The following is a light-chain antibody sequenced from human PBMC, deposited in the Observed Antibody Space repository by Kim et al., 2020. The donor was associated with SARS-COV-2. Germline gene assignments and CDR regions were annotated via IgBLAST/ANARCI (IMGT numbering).Light chain of an antibody. CDR2: SNI. CDR3: AAWDDSLNGVV. J-gene: IGLJ2*01. V-gene: IGLV1-44*01. Sequence: GPRATNSCYGSSSNTESNTVNWYQQFPGTAPKLLIYSNIQRPSGVPDRFSGSKSGTSASLAISGLQSEDEAAYYCAAWDDSLNGVVFGGGTQLTVL. CDR1: SSNTESNT.